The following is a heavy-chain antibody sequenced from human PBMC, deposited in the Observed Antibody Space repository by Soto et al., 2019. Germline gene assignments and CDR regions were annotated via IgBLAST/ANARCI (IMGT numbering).Heavy chain of an antibody. D-gene: IGHD6-19*01. Sequence: QVQLVQSGAEVKKPGASVKVSCKASGYTFTSYGISWVRQAPGQGLEWMGWISAYNGNTKYAQKLQGRVTMTTDTSTRTAYMEVRSLRSDDTVVYYCARDLAVGLVDYWGQGTLVTVSS. J-gene: IGHJ4*02. CDR1: GYTFTSYG. CDR3: ARDLAVGLVDY. CDR2: ISAYNGNT. V-gene: IGHV1-18*01.